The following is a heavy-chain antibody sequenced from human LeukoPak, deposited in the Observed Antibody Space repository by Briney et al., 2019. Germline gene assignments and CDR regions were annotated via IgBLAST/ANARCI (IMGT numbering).Heavy chain of an antibody. CDR1: GGSISSYY. CDR2: IYYSGST. Sequence: PSETLSLTCTVSGGSISSYYWGWIRQPPGKGLEWIGYIYYSGSTNYNPSLKSRVTISVDTSKNQFSLKLSSVTAADTAVYYCARIPYCSGGSCYPDYWGQGTLVTVSS. CDR3: ARIPYCSGGSCYPDY. V-gene: IGHV4-59*01. D-gene: IGHD2-15*01. J-gene: IGHJ4*02.